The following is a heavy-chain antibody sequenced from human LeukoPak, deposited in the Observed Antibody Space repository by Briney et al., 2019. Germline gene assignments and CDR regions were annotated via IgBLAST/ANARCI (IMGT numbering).Heavy chain of an antibody. CDR3: AKDRIVGTNYLGYGMDV. CDR2: IKQDGSDN. Sequence: GGSLRLSCAASGFNFDIYWMSWVRQAPGKGLEWVANIKQDGSDNYHVDSVKGRFTISRDNAKNSLFLQMSSLRAEDTAVYYCAKDRIVGTNYLGYGMDVWGQGTTVTVSS. V-gene: IGHV3-7*01. J-gene: IGHJ6*02. CDR1: GFNFDIYW. D-gene: IGHD1-26*01.